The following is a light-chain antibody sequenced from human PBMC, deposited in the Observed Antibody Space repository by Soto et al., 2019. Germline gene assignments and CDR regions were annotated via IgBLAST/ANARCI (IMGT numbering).Light chain of an antibody. Sequence: QLVLTQPPSASETPGQRVTISCSGSSSNIGSSYVYWYQQLPGAAPKVLIYRNNQRPSGVPDRFSGSKSGTSASLAISGLRSEDEADYYCAAWDDSLSAYVFGTGTKLPVL. J-gene: IGLJ1*01. V-gene: IGLV1-47*01. CDR2: RNN. CDR3: AAWDDSLSAYV. CDR1: SSNIGSSY.